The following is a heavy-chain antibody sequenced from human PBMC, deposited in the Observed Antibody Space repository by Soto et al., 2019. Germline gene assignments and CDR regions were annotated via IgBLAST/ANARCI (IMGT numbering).Heavy chain of an antibody. CDR2: INSAGSST. J-gene: IGHJ4*02. Sequence: EVQLVESGGALVQPGGSLRLSCAASGFTFSSYWMHWVRQAPGKGLVWVSRINSAGSSTSYADSVKGRFTISRDNAKNTLYLQMNSLRAEDTAVYYCSRTSLVVAAATREDYRGQGTLGTVSS. V-gene: IGHV3-74*01. CDR1: GFTFSSYW. CDR3: SRTSLVVAAATREDY. D-gene: IGHD2-15*01.